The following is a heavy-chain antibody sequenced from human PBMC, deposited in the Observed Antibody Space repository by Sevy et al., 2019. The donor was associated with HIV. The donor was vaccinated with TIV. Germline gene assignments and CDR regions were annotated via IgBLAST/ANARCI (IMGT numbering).Heavy chain of an antibody. V-gene: IGHV3-33*01. CDR3: ARGADFNDRSAKRDFDY. Sequence: GGSLRLSCAASGFTFSNYGMHWVRRAPGKGLEWVADLWNDGSNKYYADSVKGRFTISRDNSKNTLYLQMNSLRVEDTAVYFCARGADFNDRSAKRDFDYWGQGTLVTVSS. CDR1: GFTFSNYG. D-gene: IGHD3-22*01. J-gene: IGHJ4*02. CDR2: LWNDGSNK.